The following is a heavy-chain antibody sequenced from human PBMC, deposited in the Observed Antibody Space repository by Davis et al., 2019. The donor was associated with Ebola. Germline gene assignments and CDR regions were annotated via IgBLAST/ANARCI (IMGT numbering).Heavy chain of an antibody. Sequence: SETLSLTCSVSGGSISSGTYYWGWVRQPPGKGLEWIGSIYYNGRTYYSSSLEGRVTILLDTSKNQFSLKLKSVTAADTAVYFCARFSGLFSSSSGALYFDLWGRGTLVSVSS. V-gene: IGHV4-39*07. D-gene: IGHD6-6*01. J-gene: IGHJ2*01. CDR2: IYYNGRT. CDR1: GGSISSGTYY. CDR3: ARFSGLFSSSSGALYFDL.